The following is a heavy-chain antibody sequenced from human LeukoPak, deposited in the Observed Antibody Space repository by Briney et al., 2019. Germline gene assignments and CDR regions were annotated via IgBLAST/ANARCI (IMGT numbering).Heavy chain of an antibody. CDR3: AREADRSGWNAGGMDV. CDR1: GGHNISYY. D-gene: IGHD6-19*01. V-gene: IGHV4-59*01. J-gene: IGHJ6*03. CDR2: IYDSGST. Sequence: SETLSLTCTVSGGHNISYYWSWIRQPPGTGLEWIGYIYDSGSTNYNPSLKSRVTISVDTSKNQFSLKLSSVTAADTAVYYCAREADRSGWNAGGMDVCSEGTTVTVSS.